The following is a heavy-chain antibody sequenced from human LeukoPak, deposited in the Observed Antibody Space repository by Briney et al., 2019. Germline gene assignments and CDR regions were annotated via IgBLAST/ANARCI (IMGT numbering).Heavy chain of an antibody. CDR1: GFAFSTFW. CDR2: INSDGSST. CDR3: ARGRYYGMDV. V-gene: IGHV3-74*03. Sequence: GGSLRLSCAASGFAFSTFWMHWVRQAPGKGLVWVSGINSDGSSTTYADSVKGRFTISRDNAKNTLYLQMNNLRAEDTAVYYCARGRYYGMDVWGQGTTVTVSS. J-gene: IGHJ6*02.